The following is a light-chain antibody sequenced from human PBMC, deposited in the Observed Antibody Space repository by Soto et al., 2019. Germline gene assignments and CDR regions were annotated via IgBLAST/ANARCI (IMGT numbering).Light chain of an antibody. J-gene: IGKJ3*01. CDR1: ESVSSN. Sequence: ETVMTQSPATLSVSPGERATLSCRASESVSSNLAWYQQQPGQAPRLLIYGASTRATGIPARFSGSGSGTEFTLTMSSLQSADFAVYYCEQYNNWPPFTFXPGTKADIK. CDR2: GAS. V-gene: IGKV3-15*01. CDR3: EQYNNWPPFT.